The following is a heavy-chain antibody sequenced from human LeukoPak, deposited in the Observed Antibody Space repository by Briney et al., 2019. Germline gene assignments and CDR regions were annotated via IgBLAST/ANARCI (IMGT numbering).Heavy chain of an antibody. V-gene: IGHV3-23*01. CDR3: AKPPYSSSWFTHFDN. J-gene: IGHJ4*02. CDR1: GFTFSSYA. D-gene: IGHD6-13*01. Sequence: PGGSLRLSCAASGFTFSSYAMSWVRQAPGKGLEWVSAISGSGGSTYYADSVKGRFTISRDNSKNTLYLQMNSLRAEYTAVYYCAKPPYSSSWFTHFDNWGQGTLGTVSS. CDR2: ISGSGGST.